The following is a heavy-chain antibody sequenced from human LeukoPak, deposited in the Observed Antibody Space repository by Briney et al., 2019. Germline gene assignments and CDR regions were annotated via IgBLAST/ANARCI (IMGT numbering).Heavy chain of an antibody. D-gene: IGHD3-16*02. V-gene: IGHV3-23*01. CDR2: ISGSGGST. CDR1: GFTFSSYA. Sequence: GSLRLSCAASGFTFSSYAMSWVRQAPGKGLEWVSAISGSGGSTYYADSVKGRFTISRDNSKNTLYLQMNSLRAEDTAVYYCAKRLGELSLRGGDYWGQGTLVTVSS. CDR3: AKRLGELSLRGGDY. J-gene: IGHJ4*02.